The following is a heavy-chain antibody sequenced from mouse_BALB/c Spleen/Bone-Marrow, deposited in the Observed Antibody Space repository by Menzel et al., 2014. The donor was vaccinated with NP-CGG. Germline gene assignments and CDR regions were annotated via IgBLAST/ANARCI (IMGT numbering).Heavy chain of an antibody. CDR1: GFSLTSYG. CDR2: TWAGGST. V-gene: IGHV2-9*02. Sequence: VMLVESGPGLVAPSQSLSIPYTVSGFSLTSYGLHWVRQPPGKGLEWLGVTWAGGSTNYNSALMSRLSISKDNSKSQVFLKMNSPQTDDTAMYYCARDYYGSLYAMDYWGQGTSVTVSS. D-gene: IGHD1-1*01. J-gene: IGHJ4*01. CDR3: ARDYYGSLYAMDY.